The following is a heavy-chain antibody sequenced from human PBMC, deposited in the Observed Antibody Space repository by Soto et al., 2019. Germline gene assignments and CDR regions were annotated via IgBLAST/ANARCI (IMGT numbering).Heavy chain of an antibody. J-gene: IGHJ3*02. CDR1: GFTFSSYA. CDR3: ARESNSGAFDI. CDR2: ISYDGSNK. D-gene: IGHD2-8*01. V-gene: IGHV3-30-3*01. Sequence: QVQLVESGGGVVQPGRSLRLFCAASGFTFSSYAMHGVRQAPGKGLEWVAVISYDGSNKYYADSVKGRFTISRDHSKNTLYLQMNSLRAEDTAVYYCARESNSGAFDIWGQGTMVTVSS.